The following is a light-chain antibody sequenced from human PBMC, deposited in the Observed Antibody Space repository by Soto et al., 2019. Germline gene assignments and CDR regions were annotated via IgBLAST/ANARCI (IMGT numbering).Light chain of an antibody. CDR3: CSYTSSKTYV. J-gene: IGLJ1*01. CDR1: SSDVGSYNS. V-gene: IGLV2-14*03. CDR2: DVA. Sequence: QSALTQPASVSGSPGQSITISCTGTSSDVGSYNSVSWYQQHPGKVPKLMIYDVADRPSGISSRFSGSKSGNTASLTISGLQAEDEAHYYCCSYTSSKTYVFGSGTKVTVL.